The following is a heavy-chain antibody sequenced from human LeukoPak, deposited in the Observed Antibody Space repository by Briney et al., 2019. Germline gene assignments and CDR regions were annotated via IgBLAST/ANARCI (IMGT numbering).Heavy chain of an antibody. D-gene: IGHD1-26*01. V-gene: IGHV3-23*01. CDR3: AKDQSGSYFGDAFDI. CDR1: GFTFSSYA. Sequence: GGSLRLSCAASGFTFSSYAMIWVRQAPGKGLEWVSAISGSGGSTYYADSVKGRFTISRDNSKNTLYLQMNSLRAEDTAVYYCAKDQSGSYFGDAFDIWGQGTMVTVSS. J-gene: IGHJ3*02. CDR2: ISGSGGST.